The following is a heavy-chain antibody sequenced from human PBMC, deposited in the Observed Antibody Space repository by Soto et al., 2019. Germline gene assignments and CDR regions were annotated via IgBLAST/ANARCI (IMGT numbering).Heavy chain of an antibody. CDR2: IIPIFGTA. CDR1: GGTFSSYA. Sequence: SVKVSCKASGGTFSSYAISSVRQAPGQGLEWMGGIIPIFGTANYAQKFQGRVTITADESTSTAYMELSSLRSEDTAVYYCARDFGTAEHARSGPPDPDDAFDIWGQGTMVNVSS. V-gene: IGHV1-69*13. D-gene: IGHD2-21*02. CDR3: ARDFGTAEHARSGPPDPDDAFDI. J-gene: IGHJ3*02.